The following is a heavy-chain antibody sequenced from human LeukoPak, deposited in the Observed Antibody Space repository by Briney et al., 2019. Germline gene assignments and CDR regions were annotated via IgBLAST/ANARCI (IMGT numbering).Heavy chain of an antibody. J-gene: IGHJ4*02. CDR3: ASSYCSSTSCYRNTFDY. CDR1: GGTFSSYA. Sequence: ASVKVSCKASGGTFSSYAISWMRQAPGQGLEWMGRTIPILGIANYAQKFQGRVTITADKSTSTAYMELSSLRSEDTAVYYCASSYCSSTSCYRNTFDYWGQGTLVTVSS. V-gene: IGHV1-69*04. D-gene: IGHD2-2*02. CDR2: TIPILGIA.